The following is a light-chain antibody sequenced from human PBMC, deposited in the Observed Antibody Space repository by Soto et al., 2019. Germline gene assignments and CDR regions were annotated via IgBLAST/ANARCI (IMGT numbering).Light chain of an antibody. Sequence: DIQMTQSPVSLSASVGDIVTITCRASQTISRNLNWYQQKPGKAPKLLIFAASSLQSGVPLRFSGSGSGTDFTLTISSLQPEDFATYYCQQSYDTPLTFGGGTKVDIK. J-gene: IGKJ4*01. V-gene: IGKV1-39*01. CDR2: AAS. CDR1: QTISRN. CDR3: QQSYDTPLT.